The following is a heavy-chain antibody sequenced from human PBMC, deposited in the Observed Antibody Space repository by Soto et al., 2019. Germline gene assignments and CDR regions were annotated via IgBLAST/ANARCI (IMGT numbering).Heavy chain of an antibody. CDR3: ARGLYCSSTGCCHFRFDYYYGMYV. CDR1: GFTFSSYA. Sequence: GGSLRLSCAASGFTFSSYAMHWVRQAPGKGLEYVSAISSNGGSTYYANSVKGRFTISRDNSKNTLYLQMGSQRAEAMAWYYFARGLYCSSTGCCHFRFDYYYGMYVGGQGTTVTVSS. CDR2: ISSNGGST. J-gene: IGHJ6*02. V-gene: IGHV3-64*01. D-gene: IGHD2-2*01.